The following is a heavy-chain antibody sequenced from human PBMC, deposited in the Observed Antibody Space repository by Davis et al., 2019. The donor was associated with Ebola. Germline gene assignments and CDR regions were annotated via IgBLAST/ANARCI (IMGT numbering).Heavy chain of an antibody. D-gene: IGHD3-22*01. CDR2: ISSSSSTI. J-gene: IGHJ4*02. CDR1: GFTFSSYS. Sequence: PGGSLRLSCAASGFTFSSYSMNWVRQAPGKGLEWVSYISSSSSTIYYADSVKGRFTISRDNAKNSLYLQMNSLRDEDTAVYYCAREGYYYDSSGYSYYFDYWGQGTLVTVSS. CDR3: AREGYYYDSSGYSYYFDY. V-gene: IGHV3-48*02.